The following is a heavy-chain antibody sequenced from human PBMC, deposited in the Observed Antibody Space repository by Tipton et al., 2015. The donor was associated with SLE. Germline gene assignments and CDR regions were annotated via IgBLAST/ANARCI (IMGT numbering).Heavy chain of an antibody. J-gene: IGHJ4*02. CDR2: AFYSGTT. CDR3: ARANGAGSTTTLFDY. CDR1: GGSISSYY. Sequence: TLSLTCSVSGGSISSYYWSWIRQPPGKGLEWIGYAFYSGTTDSNPSLKSRVTISIDTSRNQLSLKVTSVTAADAAVYYCARANGAGSTTTLFDYWGQGALVAVSS. V-gene: IGHV4-59*08. D-gene: IGHD3-10*01.